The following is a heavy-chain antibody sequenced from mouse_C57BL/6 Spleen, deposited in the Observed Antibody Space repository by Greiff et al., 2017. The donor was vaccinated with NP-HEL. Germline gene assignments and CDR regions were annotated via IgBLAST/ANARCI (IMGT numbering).Heavy chain of an antibody. Sequence: EVHLVESGGGLVKPGGSLKLSCAASGFTFSSYAMSWVRQTPEKRLEWVATISDGGSYTYYPDNVKGRFTISRDNAKNNLYLQMSHLKAEDTAMYYCARAYYGYDAWFAYWGQGTLVTVSA. J-gene: IGHJ3*01. CDR2: ISDGGSYT. CDR1: GFTFSSYA. CDR3: ARAYYGYDAWFAY. D-gene: IGHD2-9*01. V-gene: IGHV5-4*01.